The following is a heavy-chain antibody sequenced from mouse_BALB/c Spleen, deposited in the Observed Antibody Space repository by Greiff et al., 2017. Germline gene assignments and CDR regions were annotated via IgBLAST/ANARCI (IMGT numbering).Heavy chain of an antibody. V-gene: IGHV5-9*03. J-gene: IGHJ3*01. Sequence: EVKLMESGGGLVKPGGSLQLSCAASGFTFSSYTMSWVRQTPEKRLEWVATISSGGGNTYYPDSVKGRFTISRDNAKNNLYLQLSSLRSEDTALYYCARPHEGTRGFAYWGQGTLVTVSA. CDR3: ARPHEGTRGFAY. CDR1: GFTFSSYT. CDR2: ISSGGGNT. D-gene: IGHD3-3*01.